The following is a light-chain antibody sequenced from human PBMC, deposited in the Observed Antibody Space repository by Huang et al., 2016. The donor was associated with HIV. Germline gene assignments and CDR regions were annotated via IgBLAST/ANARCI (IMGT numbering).Light chain of an antibody. V-gene: IGKV4-1*01. CDR3: QQSYGRQPT. CDR2: WAS. J-gene: IGKJ1*01. CDR1: QNIFHSSDKKNY. Sequence: DIVMVQSPDSLAVSLGERATINCKSSQNIFHSSDKKNYLAWYQQKVGQPPKLIMYWASTRESGVPARFSGSGSGANFTLTINNLQAEDVAVYFCQQSYGRQPTFGQGTKVEVK.